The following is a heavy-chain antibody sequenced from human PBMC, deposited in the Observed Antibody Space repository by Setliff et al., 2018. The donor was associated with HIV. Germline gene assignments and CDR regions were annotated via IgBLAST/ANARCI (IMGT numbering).Heavy chain of an antibody. D-gene: IGHD6-25*01. J-gene: IGHJ6*03. Sequence: PSETLSLTCTVSGGSISSGGYYWSWIRQHPGKGLEWIGYIYYSGSTYYNPSLKSRVTISVDTSKNQFSLKLSSVTAADTAVYYCARVTSAHPTYYYYYMDVWGKGTTVTV. CDR3: ARVTSAHPTYYYYYMDV. CDR2: IYYSGST. V-gene: IGHV4-31*03. CDR1: GGSISSGGYY.